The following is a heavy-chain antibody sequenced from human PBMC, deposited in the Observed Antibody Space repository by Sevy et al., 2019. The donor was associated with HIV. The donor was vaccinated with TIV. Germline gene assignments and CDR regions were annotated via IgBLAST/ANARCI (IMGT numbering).Heavy chain of an antibody. CDR2: ISSSGSTI. D-gene: IGHD6-13*01. Sequence: GSLRLSCAASGFTFSDYYMSWIRQAPGKGLEWVSYISSSGSTIYYADSVKGRFTISRDNAKNSLYLQMNSLRAEDTAVYYCARVGRAAAATTYGMDVWGQGTTVTVSS. CDR3: ARVGRAAAATTYGMDV. V-gene: IGHV3-11*01. J-gene: IGHJ6*02. CDR1: GFTFSDYY.